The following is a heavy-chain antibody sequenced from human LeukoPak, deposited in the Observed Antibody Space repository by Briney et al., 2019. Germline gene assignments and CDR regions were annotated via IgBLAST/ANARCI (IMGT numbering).Heavy chain of an antibody. J-gene: IGHJ6*03. CDR2: ISWNSLTI. D-gene: IGHD2-2*01. CDR1: GFSFDDYG. CDR3: AKDQGPPARGYMDV. Sequence: GGSLRLSCAGSGFSFDDYGMNWVRLAPGKGLEWVSGISWNSLTIAYAGAVTRRFPTSRDTPKNSLSLQMNSLRLPDMALHYCAKDQGPPARGYMDVWGKGTTVIVSS. V-gene: IGHV3-9*03.